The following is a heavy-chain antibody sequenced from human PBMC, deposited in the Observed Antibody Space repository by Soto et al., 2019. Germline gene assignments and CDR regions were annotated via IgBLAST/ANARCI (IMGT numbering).Heavy chain of an antibody. Sequence: PGGSLRLSCGASGFMFSGFWMHWVRQVPGKGLVWVSRINSDESVKAYASSVKGRFTIARDNAKQMLYLQMNSLRTEDTAVYYCARVPNQKAIGPFYDMWRQRTLVPV. J-gene: IGHJ4*02. V-gene: IGHV3-74*03. CDR2: INSDESVK. CDR1: GFMFSGFW. D-gene: IGHD3-22*01. CDR3: ARVPNQKAIGPFYDM.